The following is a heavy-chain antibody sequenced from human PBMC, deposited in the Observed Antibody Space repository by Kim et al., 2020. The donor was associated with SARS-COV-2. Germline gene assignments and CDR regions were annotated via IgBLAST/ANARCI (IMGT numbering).Heavy chain of an antibody. J-gene: IGHJ5*02. Sequence: SETLSLTCTVSGGSISSYYWSCIRQPPGKGLEWIGYIYYSGSTNYNPSLKSRVTISVDTSKNQFSLKLSSVTAADTAVYYCARAPHLMAARPFWFDPWA. CDR1: GGSISSYY. CDR2: IYYSGST. V-gene: IGHV4-59*01. CDR3: ARAPHLMAARPFWFDP. D-gene: IGHD6-6*01.